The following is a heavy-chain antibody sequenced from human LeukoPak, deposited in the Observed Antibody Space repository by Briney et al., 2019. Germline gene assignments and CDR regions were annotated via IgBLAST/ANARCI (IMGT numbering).Heavy chain of an antibody. D-gene: IGHD6-13*01. CDR1: GFTFSSYA. V-gene: IGHV3-30*04. CDR2: ISYDGSNK. Sequence: PGGSLRLSCAASGFTFSSYAMRWVRQAPGKGLEWVAVISYDGSNKYYADSVKGRFTISRDNSKNTLYLQMNSLRAEDTAVYYCARDPRPNRIAAAGFDYWGQGTLVTVSS. CDR3: ARDPRPNRIAAAGFDY. J-gene: IGHJ4*02.